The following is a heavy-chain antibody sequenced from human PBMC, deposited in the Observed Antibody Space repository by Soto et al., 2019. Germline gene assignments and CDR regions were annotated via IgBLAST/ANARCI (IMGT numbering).Heavy chain of an antibody. CDR2: TKSKTDGGTT. V-gene: IGHV3-15*01. D-gene: IGHD3-3*01. CDR1: GFTFSNAW. J-gene: IGHJ4*02. Sequence: GGSLRLSCAASGFTFSNAWMSWVRQAPGKGLEWVGRTKSKTDGGTTDYAAPVKGRFTISRDDSKNTLYLQMNSLKTEDTAVYYCSTEKTLTPRFLDYWGQGTLVTVSS. CDR3: STEKTLTPRFLDY.